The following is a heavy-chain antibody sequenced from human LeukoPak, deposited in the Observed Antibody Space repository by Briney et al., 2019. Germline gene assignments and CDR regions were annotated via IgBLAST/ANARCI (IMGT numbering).Heavy chain of an antibody. CDR3: AKDHVAARPNYFDS. Sequence: GSLRLSCAASGFTFSGYAMSWVRQAPGKGLEWVSAISGGGGSTYYADSLTGRFTISRDNSKNTVYLHMNSLRAEDAAVYYCAKDHVAARPNYFDSWGQGTLVTVSS. J-gene: IGHJ4*02. CDR1: GFTFSGYA. CDR2: ISGGGGST. V-gene: IGHV3-23*01. D-gene: IGHD6-6*01.